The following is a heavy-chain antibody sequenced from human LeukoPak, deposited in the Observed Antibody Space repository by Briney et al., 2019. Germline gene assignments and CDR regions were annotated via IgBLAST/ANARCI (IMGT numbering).Heavy chain of an antibody. CDR2: INQDGSRK. J-gene: IGHJ6*02. D-gene: IGHD6-13*01. Sequence: GGSLRLSCAASGLTFKNYWMNWVRHAPEKGLEWVANINQDGSRKSYVDSVKGRFTISRDNAENSLYLQMNSLRVEDTAAYYCARGGILYGMDVWGQGTTVTVSS. CDR1: GLTFKNYW. CDR3: ARGGILYGMDV. V-gene: IGHV3-7*05.